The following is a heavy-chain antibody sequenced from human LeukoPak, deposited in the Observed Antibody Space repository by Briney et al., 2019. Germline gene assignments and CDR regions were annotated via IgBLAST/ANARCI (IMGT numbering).Heavy chain of an antibody. D-gene: IGHD3-16*01. V-gene: IGHV3-7*02. CDR2: INPDGGEE. Sequence: PGRSLRLSCAASGFTFSSYGMHWVRQAPGKGLEWVANINPDGGEERYVDSVKGRFVISRDNAKNSLYLQMNSLRAEDTAVYYCAIWGADQNYWGQGTLVTVSS. CDR1: GFTFSSYG. CDR3: AIWGADQNY. J-gene: IGHJ4*02.